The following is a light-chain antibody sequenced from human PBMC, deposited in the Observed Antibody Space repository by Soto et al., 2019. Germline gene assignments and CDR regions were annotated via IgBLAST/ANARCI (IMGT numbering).Light chain of an antibody. Sequence: LSQSPATLSLTKGERPTLSCRASQSISNYLAWYQQKPGQAPRLLIYDASNSATGIPARFSGSGSGTDFTLTISSLEPEDFAVYYCQQRSSWPLTFGQGTLLEIK. J-gene: IGKJ5*01. CDR2: DAS. CDR1: QSISNY. V-gene: IGKV3-11*01. CDR3: QQRSSWPLT.